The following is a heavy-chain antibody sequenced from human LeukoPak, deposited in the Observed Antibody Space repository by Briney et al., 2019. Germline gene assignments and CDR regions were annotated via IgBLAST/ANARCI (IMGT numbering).Heavy chain of an antibody. CDR2: IKQDGSEK. CDR3: ARALVVPAVTFDH. V-gene: IGHV3-7*03. J-gene: IGHJ4*02. D-gene: IGHD2-2*01. Sequence: GGSLRLSCAASGFTFSSYWMSWVRQAPGKGLEWVANIKQDGSEKYYVDSVKGRFTISRDNAKNSLYLQMNSLRAEDTAVYYCARALVVPAVTFDHWGQGTLVTVSS. CDR1: GFTFSSYW.